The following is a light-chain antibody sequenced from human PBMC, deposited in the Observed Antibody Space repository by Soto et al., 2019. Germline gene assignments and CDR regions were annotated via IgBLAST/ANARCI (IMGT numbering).Light chain of an antibody. V-gene: IGKV1-39*01. J-gene: IGKJ3*01. CDR3: QQSYSTPPEFT. CDR2: AAS. Sequence: DIQMTQSPSSLSASVGDRVTITCRASQSISSYLNWYQQKPGKAPKLLIYAASSLQSGVPSRFSGSGSGTDFTLTISSLRPEDFATYYCQQSYSTPPEFTFGPGTKVDIK. CDR1: QSISSY.